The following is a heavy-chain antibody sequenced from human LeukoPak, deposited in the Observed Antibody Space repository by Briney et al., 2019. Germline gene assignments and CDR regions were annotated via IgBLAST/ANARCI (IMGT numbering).Heavy chain of an antibody. D-gene: IGHD6-19*01. Sequence: GGSLRLSCAASGFTFSSYAMSWVRQAPGQGLEWVSAISGSGGSTYYADSVKGRFTISRDNSKNTLYLQMNSLRAEDTAVYYCAEEDSSGWYGFDYWGQGTLVTVSS. CDR2: ISGSGGST. J-gene: IGHJ4*02. CDR1: GFTFSSYA. V-gene: IGHV3-23*01. CDR3: AEEDSSGWYGFDY.